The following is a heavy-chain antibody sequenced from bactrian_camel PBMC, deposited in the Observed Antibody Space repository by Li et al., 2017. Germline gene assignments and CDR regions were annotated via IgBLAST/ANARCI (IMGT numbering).Heavy chain of an antibody. Sequence: QVQLVESGGGSVQAGGSLRLACLVSGSTANSNTIGWFRQAPGKERERVALIDGGNTYYADFVKGQFTISQDSAKNTVYLQMNSLKPEDTAMYYCATGPLLLQCDVHWYRPSYWGQGTQVTVS. J-gene: IGHJ4*01. CDR1: GSTANSNT. CDR3: ATGPLLLQCDVHWYRPSY. V-gene: IGHV3S53*01. D-gene: IGHD2*01. CDR2: IDGGNT.